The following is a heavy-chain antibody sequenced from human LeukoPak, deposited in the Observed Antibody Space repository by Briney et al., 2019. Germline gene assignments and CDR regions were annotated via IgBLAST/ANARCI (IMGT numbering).Heavy chain of an antibody. D-gene: IGHD6-19*01. CDR3: ARARGWYGYFDY. CDR1: GYTFTSYD. J-gene: IGHJ4*02. CDR2: MNPNSGNT. V-gene: IGHV1-8*01. Sequence: ASVKVSCKASGYTFTSYDINWARQATGQGLEWMGWMNPNSGNTGYAQKFQGRVTMTRNTSISTAYMELSSLRSEDTAVYYCARARGWYGYFDYWGQGTLVTVSS.